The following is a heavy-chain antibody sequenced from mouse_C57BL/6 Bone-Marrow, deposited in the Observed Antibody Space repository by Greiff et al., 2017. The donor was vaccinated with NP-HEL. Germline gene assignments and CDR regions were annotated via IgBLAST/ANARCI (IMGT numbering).Heavy chain of an antibody. D-gene: IGHD2-5*01. J-gene: IGHJ2*01. CDR3: ARHYYSNYFDY. CDR1: GFTFSSYG. CDR2: ISSGGSYT. V-gene: IGHV5-6*01. Sequence: EVHLVESGGDLVKPGGSLKLSCAASGFTFSSYGMSWVRQTPDKRLEWVATISSGGSYTYYPDSVKGRFTFTRDNAKNTLYLQMSSLKSEDTAMYYCARHYYSNYFDYWGQGTTITVSS.